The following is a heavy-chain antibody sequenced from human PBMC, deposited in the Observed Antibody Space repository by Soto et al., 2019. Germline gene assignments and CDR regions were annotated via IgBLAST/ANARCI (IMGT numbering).Heavy chain of an antibody. V-gene: IGHV3-23*01. CDR2: LSRGGDSK. D-gene: IGHD5-12*01. CDR1: GFTYSSHG. Sequence: EAQLLESGGELIQPGGSLRLSCAASGFTYSSHGMSWVRQAPGKGLEWIAGLSRGGDSKYYADSVKGRFTISRYNSKNTLDLIMNSLRVEDTALYYCARDGQYRTDGFDIWGQGTMVTVSS. CDR3: ARDGQYRTDGFDI. J-gene: IGHJ3*02.